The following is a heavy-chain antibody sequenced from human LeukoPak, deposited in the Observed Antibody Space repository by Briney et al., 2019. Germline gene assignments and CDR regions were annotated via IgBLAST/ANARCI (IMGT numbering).Heavy chain of an antibody. V-gene: IGHV4-39*07. CDR3: ASRIAAGEPGGETQIDY. CDR1: GGSISSSSYY. Sequence: SETLSLTCTVSGGSISSSSYYWGWIRPPPGKGLEWIGSIYYSGSTYYNPSLKSRVTISVDTSKNQFSLKLSSVTAADTAVYYCASRIAAGEPGGETQIDYWGQGTLVTVSS. CDR2: IYYSGST. J-gene: IGHJ4*02. D-gene: IGHD6-13*01.